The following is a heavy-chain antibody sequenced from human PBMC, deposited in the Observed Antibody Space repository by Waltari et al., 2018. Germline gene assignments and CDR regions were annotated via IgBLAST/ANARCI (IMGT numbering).Heavy chain of an antibody. CDR2: ISGTSATT. CDR3: AKDRSFMPGSWHPLDY. Sequence: EVQLLESGGGLVQPGGSLQLSCAAAGFSFSRDAMTWVRQAPGKGPEWVSVISGTSATTHYADSVKGRFTISRDNSKNTLYLQMNSLRVEDTAVYYCAKDRSFMPGSWHPLDYWGQGALVTVSS. J-gene: IGHJ4*02. CDR1: GFSFSRDA. V-gene: IGHV3-23*01. D-gene: IGHD6-13*01.